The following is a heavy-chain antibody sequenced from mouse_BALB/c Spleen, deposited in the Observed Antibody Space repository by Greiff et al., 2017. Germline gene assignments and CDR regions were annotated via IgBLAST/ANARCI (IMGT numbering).Heavy chain of an antibody. D-gene: IGHD2-12*01. J-gene: IGHJ3*01. CDR2: IDPENGNT. CDR3: AMGDDGAAY. Sequence: VQLQQSGAELVRPGALVKLSCKASGFNVKDYYMHWVKQRPEQGLEWIGWIDPENGNTIYDPKFQGKASITADTSSNTAYLQLSSLTSEDTAVYYCAMGDDGAAYWGQGTLVTVSA. V-gene: IGHV14-1*02. CDR1: GFNVKDYY.